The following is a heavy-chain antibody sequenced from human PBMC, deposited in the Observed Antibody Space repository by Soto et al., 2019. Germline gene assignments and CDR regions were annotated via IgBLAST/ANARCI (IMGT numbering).Heavy chain of an antibody. Sequence: GASVKVSCKASGYTFTGYYMHWVRQAPGQGLEWMGWINPNSGGTNYAQKFQGWVTMTRDTSIGTAYMELSRLRSDDTAVYYCARGEGAAAGLYYYYGMDVWGQGTTVTVSS. J-gene: IGHJ6*02. CDR2: INPNSGGT. CDR1: GYTFTGYY. V-gene: IGHV1-2*04. CDR3: ARGEGAAAGLYYYYGMDV. D-gene: IGHD6-13*01.